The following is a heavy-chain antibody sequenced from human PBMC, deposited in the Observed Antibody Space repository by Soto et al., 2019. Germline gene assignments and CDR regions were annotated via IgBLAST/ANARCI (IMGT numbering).Heavy chain of an antibody. CDR2: IDTTSGYI. CDR3: VRDIGLYFRSGYMDV. Sequence: EVQLVESGGGLVKPGESLRLSCAASGFTFNDFSMNWVRQAAGRGPEWVSSIDTTSGYIYYAASVKGRFTISRDNAKNSLYLQMYSLRADETAVYDGVRDIGLYFRSGYMDVWGRGTTVTVSS. J-gene: IGHJ6*03. CDR1: GFTFNDFS. V-gene: IGHV3-21*01. D-gene: IGHD3-9*01.